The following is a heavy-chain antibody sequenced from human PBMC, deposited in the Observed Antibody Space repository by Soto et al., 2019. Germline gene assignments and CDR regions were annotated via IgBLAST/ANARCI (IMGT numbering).Heavy chain of an antibody. D-gene: IGHD1-26*01. Sequence: EVQLLESGGGLVQPGGSLRLSCAASGFTFSSYAMRWVRQAPGKGLEWVSAISGSGDSTYYADSVKGRFTISRDNSKNTLYLQMNSLRGEDTAVYHCARRGSGSYYAYWGQGTLVTVSS. V-gene: IGHV3-23*01. CDR2: ISGSGDST. CDR3: ARRGSGSYYAY. CDR1: GFTFSSYA. J-gene: IGHJ4*02.